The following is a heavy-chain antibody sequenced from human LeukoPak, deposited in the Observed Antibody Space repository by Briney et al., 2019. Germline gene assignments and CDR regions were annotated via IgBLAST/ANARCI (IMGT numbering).Heavy chain of an antibody. CDR1: GYSFTSYW. J-gene: IGHJ4*02. Sequence: GESLKISCKGSGYSFTSYWIGWVRQMPGKGLEWMGIIYPGDSDTRYSPSFQGQVTISADKSISTAYLQWSSLKASDTAMYYCARQGSRFTIFGVAQYYFDYWGQGTLVTVSS. D-gene: IGHD3-3*01. V-gene: IGHV5-51*01. CDR2: IYPGDSDT. CDR3: ARQGSRFTIFGVAQYYFDY.